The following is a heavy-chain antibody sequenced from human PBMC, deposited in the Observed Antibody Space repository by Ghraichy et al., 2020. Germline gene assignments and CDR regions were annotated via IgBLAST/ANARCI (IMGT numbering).Heavy chain of an antibody. CDR3: ARGDYASGWYSNWYFDL. V-gene: IGHV3-33*01. J-gene: IGHJ2*01. Sequence: GGSLRLSCVASGFDFSTYGMHWIRQGPGKGLEWVAVNWFDGSNIDYADSVKGRFTISRDNSRKTLYLQMNSLRVDDTAVYFCARGDYASGWYSNWYFDLWGRGTLVTVSS. CDR1: GFDFSTYG. D-gene: IGHD6-19*01. CDR2: NWFDGSNI.